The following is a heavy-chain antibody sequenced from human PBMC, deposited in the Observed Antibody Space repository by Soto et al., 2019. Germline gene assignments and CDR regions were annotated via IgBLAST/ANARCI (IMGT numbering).Heavy chain of an antibody. J-gene: IGHJ6*02. CDR2: VYYGGGT. CDR3: XRVSPRKLTHPFYGMDV. Sequence: SYTMSLTCSFSGGSVNSPDHYGSWIRQPPGKGLEWIGYVYYGGGTYYSPSLKSRVTTSVDTSKSQFSLKLSSVTAADTAVYYCXRVSPRKLTHPFYGMDVWGQGTTVTVSS. V-gene: IGHV4-30-4*02. CDR1: GGSVNSPDHY. D-gene: IGHD3-3*02.